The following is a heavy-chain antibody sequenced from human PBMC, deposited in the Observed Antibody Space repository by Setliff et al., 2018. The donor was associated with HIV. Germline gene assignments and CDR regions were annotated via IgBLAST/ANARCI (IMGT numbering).Heavy chain of an antibody. CDR1: GFTFDDYA. Sequence: SLKISCAASGFTFDDYAMHWVRQAPGKGLEWVSGISWNSGSIGYADSVKGRFTISRDNAKNSLYLQMNSLRAEDTALYYCAKDEGGRYYYYGMDVWGQGTTVTVSS. CDR2: ISWNSGSI. D-gene: IGHD2-15*01. V-gene: IGHV3-9*01. CDR3: AKDEGGRYYYYGMDV. J-gene: IGHJ6*02.